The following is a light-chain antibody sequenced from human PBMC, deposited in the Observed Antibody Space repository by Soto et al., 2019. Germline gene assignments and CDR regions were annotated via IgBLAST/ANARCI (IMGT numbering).Light chain of an antibody. V-gene: IGKV1-33*01. CDR2: DAS. CDR3: QQYDNLPLP. J-gene: IGKJ4*01. CDR1: QDISNY. Sequence: DIQMTQSPSSLSASVGDRVTITCQASQDISNYLNWYQQKPGKAPKLLIYDASNLETGVPSRFSGSGSGTDFTFTISSLQPEDIATYYCQQYDNLPLPSGGGTKLDIK.